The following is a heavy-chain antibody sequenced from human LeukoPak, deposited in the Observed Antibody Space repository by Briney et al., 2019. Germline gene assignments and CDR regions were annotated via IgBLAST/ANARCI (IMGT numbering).Heavy chain of an antibody. Sequence: ASVKVSCKASGYTFTGYYMHWVRQAPGQGLEWMGWINPNSGRTNYAQKFQGWVTMTRDTPISTAYMELSRLRSDDTAVYYCARGPPSPTVTTSWDFDYWGQGTLVTVSS. J-gene: IGHJ4*02. V-gene: IGHV1-2*04. CDR1: GYTFTGYY. CDR2: INPNSGRT. CDR3: ARGPPSPTVTTSWDFDY. D-gene: IGHD4-17*01.